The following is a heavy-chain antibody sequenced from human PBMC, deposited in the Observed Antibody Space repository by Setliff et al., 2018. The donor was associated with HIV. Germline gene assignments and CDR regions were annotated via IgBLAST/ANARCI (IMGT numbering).Heavy chain of an antibody. CDR2: ITSNLNY. V-gene: IGHV3-21*04. J-gene: IGHJ4*02. D-gene: IGHD3-16*01. Sequence: GGSLRLSCVASGFSFSRYTMMWVRQTPGKGLEWVSSITSNLNYKYADSVKGRFTISRDNSRNTLYLQMNTLRAEETALYFCARRGGGGFMEGRHLDFWGQGTLVTVSS. CDR1: GFSFSRYT. CDR3: ARRGGGGFMEGRHLDF.